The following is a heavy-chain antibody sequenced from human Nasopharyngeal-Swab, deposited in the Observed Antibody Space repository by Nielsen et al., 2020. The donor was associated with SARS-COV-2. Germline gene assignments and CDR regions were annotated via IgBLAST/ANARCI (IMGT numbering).Heavy chain of an antibody. CDR2: MWSDERNT. V-gene: IGHV3-33*01. CDR1: GFTFSSFG. Sequence: GASLKISCATSGFTFSSFGMHWVRQAPGKGLEWVAVMWSDERNTFYADSVKGRFTISRDNSKDTLYLQMNSLRTEDTAVYYCASANWGFPFDYWGQGTLVTVSS. D-gene: IGHD7-27*01. CDR3: ASANWGFPFDY. J-gene: IGHJ4*02.